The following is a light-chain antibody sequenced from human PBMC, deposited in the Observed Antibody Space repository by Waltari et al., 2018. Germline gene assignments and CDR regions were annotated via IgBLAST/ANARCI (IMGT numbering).Light chain of an antibody. CDR1: RSDVGGYNS. CDR3: CSYAGNYIHVL. CDR2: DVS. V-gene: IGLV2-23*02. Sequence: QSALTQPASVSGSPGQSITIPCPGTRSDVGGYNSVSWYQPHPGKAPKVIIYDVSQRPSGVSNRFSGSKSGNTASLTISGLQPEDEADYFCCSYAGNYIHVLFGGGTKLTVL. J-gene: IGLJ2*01.